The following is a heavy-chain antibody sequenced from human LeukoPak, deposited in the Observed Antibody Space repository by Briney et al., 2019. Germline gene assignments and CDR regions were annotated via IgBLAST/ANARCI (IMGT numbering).Heavy chain of an antibody. CDR2: INPNSGGT. CDR3: ARLGCSGGSCYSVDY. D-gene: IGHD2-15*01. V-gene: IGHV1-2*02. J-gene: IGHJ4*02. CDR1: GYTFTGYY. Sequence: ASVKVSCKASGYTFTGYYMLWVRQAPGQGLEWMGWINPNSGGTNYAQKFQGRVTMTRDTSISTAYMELSRLRSDDTAVYYCARLGCSGGSCYSVDYWGQGTLVTVSS.